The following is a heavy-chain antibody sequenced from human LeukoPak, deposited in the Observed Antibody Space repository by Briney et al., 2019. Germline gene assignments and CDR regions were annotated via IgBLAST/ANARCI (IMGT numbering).Heavy chain of an antibody. Sequence: GGSLRLSCVESGFIFRSYAVTWVRQAPGKGLEWVSSITANGDATYYAGSVKGRFTISRDNSKSTLYLQMSSLRAEDTAVYYCATFGVIVRNDYIDYWGQGALVAVSS. J-gene: IGHJ4*02. D-gene: IGHD3-3*01. V-gene: IGHV3-23*01. CDR1: GFIFRSYA. CDR2: ITANGDAT. CDR3: ATFGVIVRNDYIDY.